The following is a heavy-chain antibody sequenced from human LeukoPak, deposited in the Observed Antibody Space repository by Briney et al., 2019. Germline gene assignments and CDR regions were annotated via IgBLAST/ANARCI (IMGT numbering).Heavy chain of an antibody. Sequence: GGSLRLSCTASGFTFGDYAMSWFRQAPGKGLEWVGFIRSKAYGGTTEYAASVKGRFTISRDDSKSIAYLQMNSLKTEDTAVYYCTGGGSYCSGGSCYQDQHDYWGQGTLVTVSS. D-gene: IGHD2-15*01. CDR2: IRSKAYGGTT. J-gene: IGHJ4*02. CDR3: TGGGSYCSGGSCYQDQHDY. V-gene: IGHV3-49*03. CDR1: GFTFGDYA.